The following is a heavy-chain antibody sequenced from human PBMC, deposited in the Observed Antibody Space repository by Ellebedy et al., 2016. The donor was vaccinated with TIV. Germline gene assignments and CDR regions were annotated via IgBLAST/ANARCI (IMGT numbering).Heavy chain of an antibody. J-gene: IGHJ4*02. V-gene: IGHV3-23*01. D-gene: IGHD4-17*01. CDR3: AKNMRTVTTTIDY. Sequence: GESLKISCAASGFTFSSCAMSWVRQAPGKGLEWVSSISGNGGSTIYADSVKGRFTISRDNSKNTLYLQMNSLRAKDTAIYYCAKNMRTVTTTIDYWGQGTLVTVSS. CDR1: GFTFSSCA. CDR2: ISGNGGST.